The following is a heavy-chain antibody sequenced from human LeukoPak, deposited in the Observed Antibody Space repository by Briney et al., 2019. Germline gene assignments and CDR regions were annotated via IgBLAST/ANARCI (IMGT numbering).Heavy chain of an antibody. Sequence: GGSLRLSCAASGFTFSSYAMHWVRQAPGKGLEWVAVISYDGSNKYYADYVKGRFTISRDNSKNTLYLQMNSLRAEDTAVYYCARDAGGYSGYVWYFDYWGQGTLVTVSS. CDR3: ARDAGGYSGYVWYFDY. J-gene: IGHJ4*02. V-gene: IGHV3-30*04. CDR1: GFTFSSYA. CDR2: ISYDGSNK. D-gene: IGHD5-12*01.